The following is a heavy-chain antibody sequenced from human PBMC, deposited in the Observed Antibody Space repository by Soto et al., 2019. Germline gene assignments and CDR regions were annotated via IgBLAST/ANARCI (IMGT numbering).Heavy chain of an antibody. D-gene: IGHD3-16*01. CDR1: GFSFNTYV. CDR3: AKGLALMADH. V-gene: IGHV3-30*18. CDR2: ILYDGSKE. J-gene: IGHJ4*02. Sequence: GGSLRLSCTDSGFSFNTYVMDWVRQAPGKGLEWVARILYDGSKEFYADPVKGRFTISRDNSKNTLYLQMDRLRVEDTAVYFCAKGLALMADHWGQGTPVTVSS.